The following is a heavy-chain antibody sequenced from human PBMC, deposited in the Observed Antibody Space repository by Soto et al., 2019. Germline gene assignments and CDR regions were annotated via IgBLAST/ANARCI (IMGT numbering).Heavy chain of an antibody. CDR1: GGSISSYY. V-gene: IGHV4-59*01. J-gene: IGHJ6*02. CDR3: AGITMVRGVTNYYYYGMDV. Sequence: SETLSLTCTVSGGSISSYYWSWIRQPPGKGLEWIGYIYYSGSTNYNPSLKSRVTISVDTSKNQFSLKLSSVTAADTAVYYCAGITMVRGVTNYYYYGMDVWGQGTTVTVSS. CDR2: IYYSGST. D-gene: IGHD3-10*01.